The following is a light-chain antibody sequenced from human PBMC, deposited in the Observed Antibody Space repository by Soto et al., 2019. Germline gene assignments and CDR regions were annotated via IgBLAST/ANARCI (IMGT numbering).Light chain of an antibody. J-gene: IGKJ2*01. CDR1: QSLAYSDGNTY. CDR2: KVS. Sequence: DVVMTQSPLSLPVTLGQPASISCRSSQSLAYSDGNTYLNWFQQRPGQSPRRLIYKVSNRDSGVPDRCSGSGSGTDFTLKISRVEAEDVGVYYCMQGTYWPPYTGGQGTKLEIK. V-gene: IGKV2-30*01. CDR3: MQGTYWPPYT.